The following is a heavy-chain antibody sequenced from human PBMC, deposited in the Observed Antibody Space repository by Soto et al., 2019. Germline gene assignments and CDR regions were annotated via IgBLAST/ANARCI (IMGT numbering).Heavy chain of an antibody. V-gene: IGHV3-74*01. CDR1: GFTFSSYW. CDR3: ARVGRGYSGYDP. D-gene: IGHD5-12*01. CDR2: INSDGSST. J-gene: IGHJ5*02. Sequence: GGSLRLSCAASGFTFSSYWMHWVRQAPGKGLVWVSRINSDGSSTSYADSVKGRFTISRDNAKKTLYLQMKSLRAEDTAVYYCARVGRGYSGYDPWGQGTLVTVSS.